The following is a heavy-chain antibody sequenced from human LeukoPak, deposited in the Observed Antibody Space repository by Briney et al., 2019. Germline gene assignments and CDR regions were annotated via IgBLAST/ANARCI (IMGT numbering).Heavy chain of an antibody. CDR3: ARARTNIVVVPAAIARLIPDAFDI. D-gene: IGHD2-2*01. Sequence: AGGSLRLSCAASGFTFSSYAMHWVRQAPGKGLEYVSAISSNGGSTYYANSVKGRFTISRDNSKNTLYLQMGSLRAEDMAVYYCARARTNIVVVPAAIARLIPDAFDIWGQGTMVTVSS. V-gene: IGHV3-64*01. CDR1: GFTFSSYA. J-gene: IGHJ3*02. CDR2: ISSNGGST.